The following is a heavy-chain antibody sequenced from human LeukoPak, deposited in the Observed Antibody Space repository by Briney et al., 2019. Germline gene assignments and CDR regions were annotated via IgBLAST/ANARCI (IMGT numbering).Heavy chain of an antibody. Sequence: ASVKVSCKVSGYTLTELSMHWVRQAPGKGLEWMGGFDPEDGETIYAQKFQGRVTMTEDTSTDTAYMELRSLRSDDTAVYYCARGDYSSGWYGYYYYYMDVWGKGTTVTVSS. CDR3: ARGDYSSGWYGYYYYYMDV. J-gene: IGHJ6*03. CDR1: GYTLTELS. CDR2: FDPEDGET. D-gene: IGHD6-19*01. V-gene: IGHV1-24*01.